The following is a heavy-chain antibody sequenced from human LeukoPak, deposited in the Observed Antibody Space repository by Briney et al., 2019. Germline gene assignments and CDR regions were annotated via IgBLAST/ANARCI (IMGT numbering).Heavy chain of an antibody. Sequence: LETLSLTCTVSGGSISSYYWSWIRQPAGKGLEWIGRIYTSGSTNYNPSLKSRVTMSVDTSKNQFSLRLSSVTAADTAVYYCARESRPYDILTGYLWGAFDYWGQGTLVTVSS. CDR3: ARESRPYDILTGYLWGAFDY. CDR2: IYTSGST. V-gene: IGHV4-4*07. J-gene: IGHJ4*02. D-gene: IGHD3-9*01. CDR1: GGSISSYY.